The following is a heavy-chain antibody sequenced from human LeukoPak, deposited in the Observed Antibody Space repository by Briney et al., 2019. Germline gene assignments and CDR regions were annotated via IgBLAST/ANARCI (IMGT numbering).Heavy chain of an antibody. CDR2: ISYDGSNK. Sequence: PGGSLRLSCAASGFTFSSYAMHWVRQAPGKGLEWVAVISYDGSNKYYADSVKGRFTISRDNSKNTLYLQMNSLRAEDTAVYYCAKEGGQTATVGEFHYWGQGTLVTVSS. D-gene: IGHD3-10*01. CDR3: AKEGGQTATVGEFHY. V-gene: IGHV3-30-3*01. CDR1: GFTFSSYA. J-gene: IGHJ4*02.